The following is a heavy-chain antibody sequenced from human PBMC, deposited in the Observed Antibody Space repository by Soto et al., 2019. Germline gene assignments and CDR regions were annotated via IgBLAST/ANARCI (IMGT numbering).Heavy chain of an antibody. CDR1: GGSISSSSYY. CDR2: IYFSGST. J-gene: IGHJ4*01. V-gene: IGHV4-39*01. CDR3: ARLSGYRAYRPIDY. Sequence: QLQLQESGPGLVKPSETLSLTCTVSGGSISSSSYYWGWIRQPPGKGLEWIGSIYFSGSTYYNPALKILVTIAVDTYKNQFSLKLSSVTAANTAVYYCARLSGYRAYRPIDYWGKGPLVPVS. D-gene: IGHD5-12*01.